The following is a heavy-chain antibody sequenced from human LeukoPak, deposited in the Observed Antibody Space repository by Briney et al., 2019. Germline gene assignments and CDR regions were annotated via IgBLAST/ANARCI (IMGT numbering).Heavy chain of an antibody. CDR1: GGSISSSSYY. J-gene: IGHJ5*02. CDR2: IYYSGST. CDR3: ARQYVLRFLEWLLSPNWFDP. D-gene: IGHD3-3*01. V-gene: IGHV4-39*01. Sequence: SETLSLTCTVSGGSISSSSYYWGWIRQPPGKGLEWIGSIYYSGSTYYNPSLKSRVTISVDTSKNQFSLKPSSVTAADTAVYYCARQYVLRFLEWLLSPNWFDPWGQGTLVTVSS.